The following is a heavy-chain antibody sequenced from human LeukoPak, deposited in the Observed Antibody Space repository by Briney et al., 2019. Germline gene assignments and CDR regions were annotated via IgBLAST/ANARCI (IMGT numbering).Heavy chain of an antibody. J-gene: IGHJ4*02. CDR2: IDSGVRT. CDR1: GFTVSRNY. D-gene: IGHD6-13*01. V-gene: IGHV3-66*01. CDR3: ARAGPSSSWHQFDY. Sequence: GGSLRLSCAASGFTVSRNYMSWVRQAPGKGLEWVSVIDSGVRTYDADSVKGRFTIARDNSKNTLYLQMTRLRAEDTAVYSCARAGPSSSWHQFDYWGQGTLVTVSS.